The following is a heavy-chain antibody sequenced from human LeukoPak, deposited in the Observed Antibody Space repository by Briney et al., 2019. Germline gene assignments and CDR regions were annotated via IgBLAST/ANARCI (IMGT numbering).Heavy chain of an antibody. D-gene: IGHD5-18*01. CDR1: GFTLSTYA. V-gene: IGHV3-23*01. Sequence: GGSLRPSCAASGFTLSTYAMSWVRQAPGKGLEWVSAISGDDGSTYYADSLKGRFTISRDNSKNTLYLQMNSLRAEDTAVYYCAKDISQGYTYGFIEQDFWGQGTPVTVSS. CDR2: ISGDDGST. CDR3: AKDISQGYTYGFIEQDF. J-gene: IGHJ4*02.